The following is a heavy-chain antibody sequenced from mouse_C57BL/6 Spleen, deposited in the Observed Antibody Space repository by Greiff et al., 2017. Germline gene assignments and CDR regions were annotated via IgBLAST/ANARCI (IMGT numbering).Heavy chain of an antibody. V-gene: IGHV1-66*01. CDR2: IYPGSGNT. Sequence: QVQLQQSGPELVKPGASVKISCKASGYSFTSYYIHWVKQRPGQGLEWIGWIYPGSGNTKYNEKFKGKATLTADTSSSTAYMQLSSLTSEDSAVYYCARSTTVVAEMDYWGQGTTLTVSS. J-gene: IGHJ2*01. CDR3: ARSTTVVAEMDY. CDR1: GYSFTSYY. D-gene: IGHD1-1*01.